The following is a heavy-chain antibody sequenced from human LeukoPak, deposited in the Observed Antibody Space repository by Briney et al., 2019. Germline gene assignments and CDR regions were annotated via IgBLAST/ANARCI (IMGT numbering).Heavy chain of an antibody. CDR2: IHPEGNEE. D-gene: IGHD1-1*01. V-gene: IGHV3-7*04. J-gene: IGHJ4*02. CDR1: GFTFSNFW. CDR3: ARGDDFSGDH. Sequence: GGSLRLSCAVSGFTFSNFWMSWVRQAPGRGLEWVANIHPEGNEEYHVESVKGRFTISRDNTKNLLFLQMNGLRVEDTAVYYCARGDDFSGDHWGQGTLVTVSS.